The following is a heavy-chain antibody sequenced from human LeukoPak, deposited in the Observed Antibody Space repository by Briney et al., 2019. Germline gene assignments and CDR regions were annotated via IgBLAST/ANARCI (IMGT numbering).Heavy chain of an antibody. CDR1: GFTFSDYY. J-gene: IGHJ4*02. Sequence: PGGSLRLSCAASGFTFSDYYMSWIRQAPGKGLEWVSYISTSGSTIYYADSVKGRFTISRDNAKNSLYLQMNSLRADDTAVYYCAREISDTTGNYVFLDYWGQGTLVTVSS. D-gene: IGHD3-10*02. CDR3: AREISDTTGNYVFLDY. V-gene: IGHV3-11*04. CDR2: ISTSGSTI.